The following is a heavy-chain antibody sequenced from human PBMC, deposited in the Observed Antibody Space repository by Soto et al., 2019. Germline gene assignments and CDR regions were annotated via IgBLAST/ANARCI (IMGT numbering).Heavy chain of an antibody. D-gene: IGHD3-10*01. CDR3: ARSFLNGSYYNLFDY. J-gene: IGHJ4*02. CDR1: GYTFTSYY. CDR2: IIPILGIA. V-gene: IGHV1-69*02. Sequence: ASVKVSCKASGYTFTSYYMHWVRQAPGQGLEWMGRIIPILGIANYAQKFQGRVTITADKSTSTAYMELSSLRSEDTAVYYCARSFLNGSYYNLFDYWGQATLVTVSS.